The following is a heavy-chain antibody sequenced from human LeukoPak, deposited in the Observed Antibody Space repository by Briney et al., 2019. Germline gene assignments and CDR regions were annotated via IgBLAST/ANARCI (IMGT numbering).Heavy chain of an antibody. CDR2: FSPYNGNT. CDR1: GYTFTTYG. CDR3: ARDLTGAVAGTFDY. D-gene: IGHD6-19*01. J-gene: IGHJ4*02. Sequence: GASVKVSCKASGYTFTTYGISWVRQAPGQGLEWMGWFSPYNGNTNYAQKLQGRLTMTTDTSTSTAYMELRSLRSDDTAVYYCARDLTGAVAGTFDYWGQGTLVTVSS. V-gene: IGHV1-18*01.